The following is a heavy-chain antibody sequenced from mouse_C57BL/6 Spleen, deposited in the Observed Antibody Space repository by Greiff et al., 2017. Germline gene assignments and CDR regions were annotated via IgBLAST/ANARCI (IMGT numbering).Heavy chain of an antibody. Sequence: QVQLQQPGAELVKPGALVKLSCKASGYTFTSYWMQWVKQRPGQGLEWIGEIDPSDSYTNYNQKFKGKATLTVDTSSSTAYMQLSSLTSEDSAVYYCARSWGAYYFDYWGQGTTLTVSS. CDR3: ARSWGAYYFDY. CDR1: GYTFTSYW. V-gene: IGHV1-50*01. J-gene: IGHJ2*01. CDR2: IDPSDSYT.